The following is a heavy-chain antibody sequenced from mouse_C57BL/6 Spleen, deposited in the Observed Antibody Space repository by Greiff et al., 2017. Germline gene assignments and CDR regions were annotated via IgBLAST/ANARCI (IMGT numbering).Heavy chain of an antibody. CDR1: GYTFTSYW. CDR3: ARRYDYGLPDY. V-gene: IGHV1-69*01. CDR2: LDPSDSST. D-gene: IGHD2-4*01. J-gene: IGHJ2*01. Sequence: QVQLQQPGAELVMPGASVKLSCKASGYTFTSYWMHWVKQRPGQGLEWIGELDPSDSSTNYNQKFKGQSTLTVDKSSSSAYMQLSILTSEDSAVYYCARRYDYGLPDYWGQGTTLTVSS.